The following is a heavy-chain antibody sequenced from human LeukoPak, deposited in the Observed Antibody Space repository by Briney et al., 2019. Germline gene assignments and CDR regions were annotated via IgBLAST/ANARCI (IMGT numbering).Heavy chain of an antibody. CDR2: INTNTGNP. CDR1: GYTFTSYA. J-gene: IGHJ6*03. CDR3: ARTGYSSSWYRRMDYYYYMDV. V-gene: IGHV7-4-1*02. Sequence: ASVKVSCKASGYTFTSYAMNWVRQAPGQGLEWMGWINTNTGNPTYAQGFTGRFVFSLDTSVSTAYLQISSLKAEDTAVYYCARTGYSSSWYRRMDYYYYMDVWGKGTTVTVSS. D-gene: IGHD6-13*01.